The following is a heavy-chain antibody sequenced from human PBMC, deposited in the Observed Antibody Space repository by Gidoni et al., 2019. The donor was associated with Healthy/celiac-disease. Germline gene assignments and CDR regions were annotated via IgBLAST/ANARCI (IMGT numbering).Heavy chain of an antibody. J-gene: IGHJ4*02. CDR1: GGTFSSYA. CDR3: AREGSGWTGGFDY. V-gene: IGHV1-69*01. Sequence: GGTFSSYAISWVRQAPGQGLEWMGGIIPIFGTANYAQKFQGRVTITADESTSTAYMELSSLRSEDTAVYYCAREGSGWTGGFDYWGQGTRVTVSS. CDR2: IIPIFGTA. D-gene: IGHD6-19*01.